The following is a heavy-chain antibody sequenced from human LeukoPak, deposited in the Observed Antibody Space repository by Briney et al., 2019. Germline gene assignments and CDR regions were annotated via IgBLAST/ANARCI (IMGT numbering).Heavy chain of an antibody. V-gene: IGHV3-23*01. D-gene: IGHD1-7*01. CDR2: TSGSGGST. CDR3: AKGRNFYYFDY. Sequence: GRSLRLSCAASGFTFSSYGMHWVRQAPGKGLEWVSTTSGSGGSTYYSDSVKGRFTISRDNSKNTLYLQMNSLRADDTAVYYCAKGRNFYYFDYWGQGTLVTVSS. J-gene: IGHJ4*02. CDR1: GFTFSSYG.